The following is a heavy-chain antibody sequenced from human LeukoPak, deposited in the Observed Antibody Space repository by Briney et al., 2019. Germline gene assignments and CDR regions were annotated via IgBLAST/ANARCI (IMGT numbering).Heavy chain of an antibody. CDR3: ARGRFLEED. Sequence: SETLSLTCSVSGGSISGYYWSWIRQPAGKGLEWIGHIYNSGSTNYNPSLKSRVTISVDTSKNQFSLKLSSVTAADTAVYYCARGRFLEEDWGQGTLVTVSS. D-gene: IGHD3-3*01. V-gene: IGHV4-4*07. CDR2: IYNSGST. CDR1: GGSISGYY. J-gene: IGHJ4*02.